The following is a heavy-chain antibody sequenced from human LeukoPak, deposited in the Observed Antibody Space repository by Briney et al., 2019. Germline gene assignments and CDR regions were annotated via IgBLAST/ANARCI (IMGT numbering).Heavy chain of an antibody. CDR3: ARQGAYSSAIGMGY. D-gene: IGHD6-19*01. CDR2: INPSGGST. V-gene: IGHV1-46*02. J-gene: IGHJ4*02. Sequence: ASVKVSCKASGYTFNNHYMYWVRQAPGQGLEWMGVINPSGGSTSYAQKFQGRVTMTRDTSTRTVYMEVNSLRSEDTAVYYCARQGAYSSAIGMGYWGQGTLVTVSS. CDR1: GYTFNNHY.